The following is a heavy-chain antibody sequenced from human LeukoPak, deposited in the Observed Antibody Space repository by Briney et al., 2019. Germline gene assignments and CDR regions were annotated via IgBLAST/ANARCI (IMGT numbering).Heavy chain of an antibody. Sequence: GGSLRLSCAASGFTFSSYSMNWVRQAPGKGLEWVSSISSNSNYIYYADSLKGRFTISRDNAKNSLYQQMNSLRVEDTAVYYWASTETYYDTSGPRWGQGTLVTVSS. D-gene: IGHD3-22*01. CDR1: GFTFSSYS. CDR3: ASTETYYDTSGPR. CDR2: ISSNSNYI. J-gene: IGHJ4*02. V-gene: IGHV3-21*01.